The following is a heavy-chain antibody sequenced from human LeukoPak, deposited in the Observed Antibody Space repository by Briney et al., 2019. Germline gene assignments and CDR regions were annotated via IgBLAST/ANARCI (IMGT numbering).Heavy chain of an antibody. CDR1: GFTFSSYS. CDR3: TRDSGGYYFDY. D-gene: IGHD1-26*01. Sequence: GGSLRLSCAASGFTFSSYSMNWVRQAPGKGLEWVSSISSSSYIYYADSMKGRFTISRDNAKKSLYLQMNSLRADDTAVYYCTRDSGGYYFDYWGQGTLVTVSS. J-gene: IGHJ4*02. V-gene: IGHV3-21*01. CDR2: ISSSSYI.